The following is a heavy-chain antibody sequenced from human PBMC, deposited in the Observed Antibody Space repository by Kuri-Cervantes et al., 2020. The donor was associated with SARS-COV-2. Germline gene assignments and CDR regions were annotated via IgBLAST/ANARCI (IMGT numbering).Heavy chain of an antibody. Sequence: GGFLRLSFKGSGYSFTSYWIGWVRQLPGKGLEWMGIIYPGDYDTRYSPSFQGQVTISADKSISTAYLQWSSLKASDTAMYYCARLGQVFSTYNWFDPWGQGTLVTVSS. CDR1: GYSFTSYW. CDR2: IYPGDYDT. CDR3: ARLGQVFSTYNWFDP. V-gene: IGHV5-51*01. J-gene: IGHJ5*02. D-gene: IGHD3/OR15-3a*01.